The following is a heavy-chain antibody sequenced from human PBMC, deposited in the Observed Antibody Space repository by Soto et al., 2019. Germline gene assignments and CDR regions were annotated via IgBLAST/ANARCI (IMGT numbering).Heavy chain of an antibody. CDR2: IYYLGST. Sequence: SETLSLTCSVSGGSMSEYFWSWIRQSPGKGLEWIGYIYYLGSTDYNPSLKSRVTVSVDTSKRQFSLRLTSVTAADTAVYYCARDGYDGSGSPYPAYWGPGTQVTVSS. J-gene: IGHJ4*02. D-gene: IGHD3-10*01. V-gene: IGHV4-59*01. CDR3: ARDGYDGSGSPYPAY. CDR1: GGSMSEYF.